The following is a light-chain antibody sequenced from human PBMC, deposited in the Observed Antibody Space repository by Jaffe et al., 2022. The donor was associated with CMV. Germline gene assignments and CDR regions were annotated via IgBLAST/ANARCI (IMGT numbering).Light chain of an antibody. CDR2: AAS. CDR3: QKYNSAPLT. V-gene: IGKV1-27*01. CDR1: QVISNY. Sequence: DIQMTQSPSSLSASVGDRVTITCRASQVISNYLAWYQQKPGKFPKLLIYAASILQSGVPSRFNGSGWGTEFTLTISSLQPEDVATYYCQKYNSAPLTFGPGTKVDIK. J-gene: IGKJ3*01.